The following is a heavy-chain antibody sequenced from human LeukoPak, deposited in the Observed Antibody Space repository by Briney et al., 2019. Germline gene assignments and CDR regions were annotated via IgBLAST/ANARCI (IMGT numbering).Heavy chain of an antibody. CDR2: IIPIFDEA. Sequence: SVKVSCKAARGTFSNYVFSWVRQAPGQGLEWMGRIIPIFDEAIYAQKFQGRVTITADRSTSTAYMELSGLTSEDTAVYYCERRPERWPQNHRTLDNWGQGTLVTVSS. D-gene: IGHD5-24*01. CDR1: RGTFSNYV. CDR3: ERRPERWPQNHRTLDN. V-gene: IGHV1-69*04. J-gene: IGHJ4*02.